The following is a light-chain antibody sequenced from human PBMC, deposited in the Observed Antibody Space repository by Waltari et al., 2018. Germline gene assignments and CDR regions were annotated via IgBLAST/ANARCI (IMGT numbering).Light chain of an antibody. Sequence: DIQMTQSPSTLSASVGDTVIISCRASQSITTSLAWYQQKPGKAPAVLIYGAYNLESGVPSRFSGSGSGTEFTLTISSLQPDDFATYYCQQYKSYKTFGQGTRVEIK. CDR1: QSITTS. J-gene: IGKJ1*01. V-gene: IGKV1-5*03. CDR3: QQYKSYKT. CDR2: GAY.